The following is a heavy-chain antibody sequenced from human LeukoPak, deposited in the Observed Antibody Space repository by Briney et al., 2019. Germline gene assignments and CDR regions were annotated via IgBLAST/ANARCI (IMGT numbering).Heavy chain of an antibody. Sequence: GGSLRLSCAASGFIFSSYWTSWVRQAPGKGLEWVGRIKSNADGGTPDYAAPARGRFTISRDDSNNTLYLKMNNLKTEDTAVYYCTTFCHEYSPYWGRGTLVTVSS. J-gene: IGHJ4*02. CDR1: GFIFSSYW. D-gene: IGHD2/OR15-2a*01. CDR3: TTFCHEYSPY. CDR2: IKSNADGGTP. V-gene: IGHV3-15*01.